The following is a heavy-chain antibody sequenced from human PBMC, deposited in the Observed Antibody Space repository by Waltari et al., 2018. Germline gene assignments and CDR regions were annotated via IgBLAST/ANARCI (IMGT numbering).Heavy chain of an antibody. CDR3: ARGSAGYVRVWDL. V-gene: IGHV3-7*03. J-gene: IGHJ5*02. CDR2: IKWDGSAT. CDR1: GFHFPGRW. Sequence: EAQLMESGGGLVQPGGSLRLSCEASGFHFPGRWMTWVRRAPGKGLEWVANIKWDGSATWYAESLSGRFIISRDNARNSLFLQINSPSAEDTAIYYCARGSAGYVRVWDLWGQGTSVTVSS. D-gene: IGHD2-2*01.